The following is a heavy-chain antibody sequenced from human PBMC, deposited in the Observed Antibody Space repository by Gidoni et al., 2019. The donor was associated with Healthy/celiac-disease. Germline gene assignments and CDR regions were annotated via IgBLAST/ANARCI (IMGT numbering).Heavy chain of an antibody. CDR3: ARHGDGVGIFGVVYYFDY. CDR1: GYSFTSYW. J-gene: IGHJ4*02. Sequence: EVQLVQSGAEVKKPGESLRISCKGSGYSFTSYWISWVRQMPGKGLEWMGRIDPSDSYTNYSPSFQGHVTISADKSISTAYLQWSSLKASDTAMYYCARHGDGVGIFGVVYYFDYWGQGTLVTVSS. CDR2: IDPSDSYT. D-gene: IGHD3-3*01. V-gene: IGHV5-10-1*03.